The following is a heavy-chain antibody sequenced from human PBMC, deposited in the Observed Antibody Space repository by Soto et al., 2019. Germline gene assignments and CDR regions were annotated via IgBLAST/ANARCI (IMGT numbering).Heavy chain of an antibody. CDR1: GGSVTTSVYY. Sequence: ASETLSLTCTVSGGSVTTSVYYWGWIRQPPGKGLEWIGSVYYSGTTSYNPSLKSRVTISVDTSKNQFSLNLNSVTAADTAVYYCARHGPSAGSCLFDYCRQGPLVTVSS. CDR3: ARHGPSAGSCLFDY. V-gene: IGHV4-39*01. CDR2: VYYSGTT. J-gene: IGHJ4*02. D-gene: IGHD2-15*01.